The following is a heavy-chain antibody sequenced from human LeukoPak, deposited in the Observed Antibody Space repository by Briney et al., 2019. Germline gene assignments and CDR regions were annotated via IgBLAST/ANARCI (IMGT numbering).Heavy chain of an antibody. J-gene: IGHJ4*02. CDR1: DFTVSSNY. CDR2: INSAGNA. V-gene: IGHV3-53*01. Sequence: GGSLRLSCAASDFTVSSNYMNWVRQAPGKGLEWVSVINSAGNAYYADSVKGRFTISRDNSKNTLYLQMNSLRAEDTAVYYCASGPGPFDYWGQGTLVNVSS. CDR3: ASGPGPFDY.